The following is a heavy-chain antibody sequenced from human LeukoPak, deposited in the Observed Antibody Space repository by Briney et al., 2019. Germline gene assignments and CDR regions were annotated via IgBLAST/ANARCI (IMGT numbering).Heavy chain of an antibody. Sequence: GGSLRLSCAASGFTFSNYAMSWVRQAPGKGLEWVSAISGSGGSTHYADSVKGRITISRDNSKNTLFLQMNSLRAEDTAVYYCATLSSGWTTAGYWGQGTLVTVSS. D-gene: IGHD6-19*01. J-gene: IGHJ4*02. V-gene: IGHV3-23*01. CDR1: GFTFSNYA. CDR2: ISGSGGST. CDR3: ATLSSGWTTAGY.